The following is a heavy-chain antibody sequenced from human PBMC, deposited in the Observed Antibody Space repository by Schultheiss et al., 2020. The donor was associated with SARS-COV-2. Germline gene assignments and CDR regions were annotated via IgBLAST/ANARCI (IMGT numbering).Heavy chain of an antibody. CDR2: IYYSGST. CDR3: ARGDSSSGWSPGGY. J-gene: IGHJ4*02. CDR1: GGSISSSSYY. D-gene: IGHD6-19*01. V-gene: IGHV4-39*01. Sequence: SETLSLTCTVSGGSISSSSYYWGWIRQPPGKGLEWIGYIYYSGSTYYNPSLKSRVTISVDTSKNQFSLKLSSVTAADTAVYYCARGDSSSGWSPGGYWGQGTLVTVSS.